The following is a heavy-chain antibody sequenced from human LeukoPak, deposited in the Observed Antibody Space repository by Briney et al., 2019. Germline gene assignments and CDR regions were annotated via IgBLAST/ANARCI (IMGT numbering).Heavy chain of an antibody. CDR3: AASPDSSSLYYYGMDV. J-gene: IGHJ6*02. CDR2: ISGSGGST. D-gene: IGHD6-13*01. CDR1: GLTFSSYA. Sequence: PGGSLRLSCVASGLTFSSYAMSWVRQAPGKGLEWVSAISGSGGSTYYADSVKGRFTISRDNSKNTLFLQMNSLRAEDTAVYYCAASPDSSSLYYYGMDVWGQGTTVTVFS. V-gene: IGHV3-23*01.